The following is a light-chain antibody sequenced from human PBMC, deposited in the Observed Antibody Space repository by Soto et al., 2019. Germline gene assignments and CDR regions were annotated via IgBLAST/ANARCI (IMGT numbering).Light chain of an antibody. CDR2: DVN. CDR1: SSDVGTYNY. V-gene: IGLV2-11*01. CDR3: NSYGGTNNYVV. J-gene: IGLJ2*01. Sequence: QSALTQPRSVSGSAGQSVTISCTGTSSDVGTYNYVSWYRQHPGKAPQLIIYDVNKRPSGVPDRFSGSKSGNTASLTVSGLQAEDEADYFCNSYGGTNNYVVFGGGTKLTVL.